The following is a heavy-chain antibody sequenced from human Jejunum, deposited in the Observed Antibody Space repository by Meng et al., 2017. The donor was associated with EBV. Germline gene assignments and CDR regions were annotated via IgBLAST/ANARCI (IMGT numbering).Heavy chain of an antibody. CDR3: TRTLGRYGDPNRVDY. J-gene: IGHJ4*02. CDR2: TNLNSDGT. D-gene: IGHD4-17*01. Sequence: QVQLVQSGAEVKKPGASVKGSCKSSGYTFSDYYIHWVRQAPGQGRERVGRTNLNSDGTDYAQKFQGRVTMSRDTSINTAYMELSSLTSDDTAFYYCTRTLGRYGDPNRVDYWGQGTLITVSS. CDR1: GYTFSDYY. V-gene: IGHV1-2*06.